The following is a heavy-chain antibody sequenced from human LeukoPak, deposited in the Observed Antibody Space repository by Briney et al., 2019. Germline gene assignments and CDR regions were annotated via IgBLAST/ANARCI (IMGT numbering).Heavy chain of an antibody. CDR3: ARRAGAYSHPYDY. CDR2: ISGSGGST. J-gene: IGHJ4*02. CDR1: GFTFTSYG. D-gene: IGHD4/OR15-4a*01. V-gene: IGHV3-23*01. Sequence: GGSLRLSSAASGFTFTSYGMSWVRQAPGKGLEWVSGISGSGGSTYYADSVKGRFTISRDNSKNTLYLQMNSLRSEDTAVYYCARRAGAYSHPYDYWGQGTLVTVSS.